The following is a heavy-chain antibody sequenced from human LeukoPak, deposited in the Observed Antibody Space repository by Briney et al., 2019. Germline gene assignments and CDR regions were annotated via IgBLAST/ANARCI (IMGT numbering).Heavy chain of an antibody. CDR1: GFTFTTYG. Sequence: GGTLRLSCAVSGFTFTTYGMSWVRQAPGKGLEWVSAITNTGGRRYYADSVKGRFTISRDNSKSTLYLQMNSLKVEDTAVYYCAKEAYHYDSSGHPGTQFDYWGEGTLVTVSS. D-gene: IGHD3-22*01. J-gene: IGHJ4*02. CDR3: AKEAYHYDSSGHPGTQFDY. CDR2: ITNTGGRR. V-gene: IGHV3-23*01.